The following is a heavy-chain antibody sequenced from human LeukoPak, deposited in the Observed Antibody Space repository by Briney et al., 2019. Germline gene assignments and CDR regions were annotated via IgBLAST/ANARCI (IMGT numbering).Heavy chain of an antibody. V-gene: IGHV3-21*01. CDR1: GFTFSSYS. J-gene: IGHJ5*02. CDR2: ISSSSSYI. Sequence: GGSLRLSCAASGFTFSSYSMNWVRQAPWKGLEWVSSISSSSSYIYYADSVKGRFTISRDNSKNTLYLQMNSLRAEDTAVYYCARIAAAGLYNWFDPWGQGTLVTVSS. D-gene: IGHD6-13*01. CDR3: ARIAAAGLYNWFDP.